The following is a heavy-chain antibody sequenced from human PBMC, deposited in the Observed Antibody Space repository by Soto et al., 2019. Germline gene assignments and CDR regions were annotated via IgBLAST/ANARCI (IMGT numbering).Heavy chain of an antibody. D-gene: IGHD6-13*01. CDR3: AKQSPYSNSWYGVDY. CDR1: GFTFSSYG. CDR2: TSGSGDNT. Sequence: EVQLLESGGGLVQPGGSLRLSCVASGFTFSSYGMNWVRQAPGKGLEWVSGTSGSGDNTHYADAVKGRFTISRDNSKNTLYLQMNSLRAEDTAVYYCAKQSPYSNSWYGVDYWGQGTLVTVSS. J-gene: IGHJ4*02. V-gene: IGHV3-23*01.